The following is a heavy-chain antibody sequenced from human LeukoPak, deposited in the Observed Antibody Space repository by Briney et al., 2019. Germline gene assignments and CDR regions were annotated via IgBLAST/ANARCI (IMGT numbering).Heavy chain of an antibody. D-gene: IGHD5-12*01. CDR2: SFPGDSET. V-gene: IGHV5-51*01. Sequence: GESLKISCKGYGYSFTSYWIGWVRQMPGKGLEWMGSSFPGDSETRYSPSFQGQVTISADKSISTAYLQWSSLKASDTAMYYCARLSSRRGYGGYDPLDYWGQGTLVTVSS. CDR3: ARLSSRRGYGGYDPLDY. J-gene: IGHJ4*02. CDR1: GYSFTSYW.